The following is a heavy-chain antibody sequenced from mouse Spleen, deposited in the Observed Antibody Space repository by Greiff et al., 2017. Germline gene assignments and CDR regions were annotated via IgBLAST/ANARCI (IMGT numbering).Heavy chain of an antibody. D-gene: IGHD4-1*01. Sequence: VQLVESGAELVRPGASVTLSCKASGYTFTDYEMHWVKQTPVHGLEWIGAIDPETGGTAYNQKFKGKAILTADKSSSTAYMELRSLTSEDSAVYYCTRSWAFDYWGQGTTLTVSS. J-gene: IGHJ2*01. CDR1: GYTFTDYE. CDR3: TRSWAFDY. CDR2: IDPETGGT. V-gene: IGHV1-15*01.